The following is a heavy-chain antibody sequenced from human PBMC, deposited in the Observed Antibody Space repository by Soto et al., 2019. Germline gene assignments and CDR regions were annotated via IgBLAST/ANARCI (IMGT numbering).Heavy chain of an antibody. CDR1: GGSFSGYY. J-gene: IGHJ6*03. D-gene: IGHD3-10*01. V-gene: IGHV4-34*01. CDR2: INHSGST. CDR3: ARGRSLYNRSYHYYYLDV. Sequence: PSETLSLTCAVYGGSFSGYYWSWIRQPPGKGLEWIGEINHSGSTNYNPSLKSRVTISVDTSKNQFSLKLSSVTAADTAVYYCARGRSLYNRSYHYYYLDVWGKGTTVTVAS.